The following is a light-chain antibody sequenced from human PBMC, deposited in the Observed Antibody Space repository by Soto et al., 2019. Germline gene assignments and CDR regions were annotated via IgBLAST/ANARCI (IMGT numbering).Light chain of an antibody. CDR2: KAY. CDR3: KHYNSYSEA. V-gene: IGKV1-5*03. CDR1: QSITGW. Sequence: DIQMTQAPSTLSAFVGGRVTIPCRASQSITGWLAWYQLKPGKAHKLLIYKAYTLKSGVQSRFSGSGSGTEFTLTIRSLQPDDFATYYCKHYNSYSEAFGQGTKVDIK. J-gene: IGKJ1*01.